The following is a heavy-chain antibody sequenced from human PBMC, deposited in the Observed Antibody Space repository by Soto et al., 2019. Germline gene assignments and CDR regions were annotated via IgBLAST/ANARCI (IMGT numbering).Heavy chain of an antibody. CDR1: GITVSNNY. CDR3: ATDPAGIAGGGGG. Sequence: EVQLVESGGGLVQPGGSLRLSCAASGITVSNNYMSWVRQAPGKGLECVSLIYSNGDPRYADSVKGRLTIARDNSKTTVYLQMSSLRAADAAVYYGATDPAGIAGGGGGWGQWTKVTVSS. D-gene: IGHD6-13*01. CDR2: IYSNGDP. V-gene: IGHV3-66*01. J-gene: IGHJ6*01.